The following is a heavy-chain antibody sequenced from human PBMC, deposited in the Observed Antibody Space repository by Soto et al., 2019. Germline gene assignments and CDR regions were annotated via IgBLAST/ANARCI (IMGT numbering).Heavy chain of an antibody. D-gene: IGHD6-19*01. CDR1: GGSISSYY. V-gene: IGHV4-59*12. Sequence: PSETLSLTCTVSGGSISSYYWSWIRQPPGKGLEWIGDMFYSGSTNYSPSLESRVTLSVDKSKKQFSLKMHSVTAADTAVYFCVMSPGWYKIDSWGQGILVTVSS. CDR3: VMSPGWYKIDS. J-gene: IGHJ4*02. CDR2: MFYSGST.